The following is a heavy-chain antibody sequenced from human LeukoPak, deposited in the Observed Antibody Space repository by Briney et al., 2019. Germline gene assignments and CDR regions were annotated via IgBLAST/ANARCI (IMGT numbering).Heavy chain of an antibody. D-gene: IGHD3-22*01. CDR2: ISAGSSTV. V-gene: IGHV3-48*01. Sequence: PGGSLRLSCAASGFTFSTYNMNWVRQAPGKGLEWISYISAGSSTVQYADSVRGRFTTSRDNAKNSLYLQMNSLRAEDTAVYYCVRDNSRGQSLGVIYWGQGSLVTVSS. J-gene: IGHJ4*02. CDR1: GFTFSTYN. CDR3: VRDNSRGQSLGVIY.